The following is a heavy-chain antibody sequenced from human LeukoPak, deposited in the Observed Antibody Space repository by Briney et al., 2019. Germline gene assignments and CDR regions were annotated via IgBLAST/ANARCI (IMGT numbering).Heavy chain of an antibody. Sequence: SCKASGYTFTSYGMHWVRRAPGKGLEWVAVISYDGSNKYYADSVKGRFTISRDNSKNTLYLQMNSLRAEDTAVYYCATVVMDYFDYWGQGTLVTVSS. D-gene: IGHD2-15*01. V-gene: IGHV3-30*19. CDR3: ATVVMDYFDY. CDR1: GYTFTSYG. CDR2: ISYDGSNK. J-gene: IGHJ4*02.